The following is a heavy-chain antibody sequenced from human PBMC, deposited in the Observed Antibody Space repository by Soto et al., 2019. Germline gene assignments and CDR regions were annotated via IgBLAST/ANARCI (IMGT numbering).Heavy chain of an antibody. J-gene: IGHJ6*02. Sequence: QVQLQESGPGLVKPSETLSLTCTVSGGSISSYYWSWIRQPPGKGLEWIGYIYYSGSTNYNPSLKRRVTISVATSKNQYSLKLSSVTAADTAVYYCAREYYYDSSGPEPYYYYGMDVWGQGTTVTVSS. V-gene: IGHV4-59*01. CDR3: AREYYYDSSGPEPYYYYGMDV. CDR2: IYYSGST. CDR1: GGSISSYY. D-gene: IGHD3-22*01.